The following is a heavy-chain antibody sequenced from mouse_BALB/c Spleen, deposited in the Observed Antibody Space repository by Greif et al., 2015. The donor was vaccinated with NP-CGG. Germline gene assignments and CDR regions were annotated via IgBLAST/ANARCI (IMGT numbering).Heavy chain of an antibody. V-gene: IGHV14-3*02. CDR1: GFNIKDTY. D-gene: IGHD2-14*01. CDR3: ARYYRYPYYAMDY. Sequence: EVQLQQSGAELVKPGASVKLSCTASGFNIKDTYIHWVKQRPEQGLEWIGRIDHASGYTKYDPKFQGKATMTADTSSNTAYLQLSSLTSEDTAVYYCARYYRYPYYAMDYWGQGTSVTVSS. J-gene: IGHJ4*01. CDR2: IDHASGYT.